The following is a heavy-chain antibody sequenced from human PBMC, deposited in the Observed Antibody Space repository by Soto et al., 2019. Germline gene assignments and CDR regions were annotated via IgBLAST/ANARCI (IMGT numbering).Heavy chain of an antibody. D-gene: IGHD3-3*01. CDR1: GYTFTSYD. CDR2: MNPNSGNT. V-gene: IGHV1-8*01. CDR3: ATYDFWSGYYLPDYYYGMDV. J-gene: IGHJ6*02. Sequence: QVQLVQSGAEVKKPGASVKVSCKASGYTFTSYDINWVRQATGQGLEWMGWMNPNSGNTGYAQKFQGRVTMTRNTSISTAYMELSSLRSEDTAVYYCATYDFWSGYYLPDYYYGMDVWGQGTTVTVSS.